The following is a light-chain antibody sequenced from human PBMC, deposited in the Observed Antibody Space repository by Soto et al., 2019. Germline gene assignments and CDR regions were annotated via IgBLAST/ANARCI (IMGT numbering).Light chain of an antibody. Sequence: DIQMTQSPSSLSASVGERVTITCRANEDISNYLNWYQQKPGRAPKLLIHDASTLETGVPSRFSGSGSGTHFTFTISSLQPEDVGTYYCQQYENLRLHTFGPGTKL. J-gene: IGKJ2*01. CDR1: EDISNY. CDR3: QQYENLRLHT. CDR2: DAS. V-gene: IGKV1-33*01.